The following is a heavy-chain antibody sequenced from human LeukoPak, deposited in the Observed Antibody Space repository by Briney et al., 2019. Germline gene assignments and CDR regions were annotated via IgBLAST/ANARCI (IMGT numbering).Heavy chain of an antibody. CDR2: IKEDGSEK. Sequence: GGSLRLSCAASGFTFSSYWMSWVRQVPGKGLEWVANIKEDGSEKHFVDSVKGRFTISRDNSKNTLYLQMNSLRAEDTAVYYCAKDLHPYFDYWGQGPLVTVSP. CDR3: AKDLHPYFDY. CDR1: GFTFSSYW. J-gene: IGHJ4*02. V-gene: IGHV3-7*03.